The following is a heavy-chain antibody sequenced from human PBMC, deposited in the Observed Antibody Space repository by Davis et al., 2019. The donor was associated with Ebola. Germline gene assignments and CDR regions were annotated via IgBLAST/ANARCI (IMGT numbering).Heavy chain of an antibody. J-gene: IGHJ6*02. V-gene: IGHV3-7*01. CDR2: INQDGSEK. CDR1: GFTFRSYW. D-gene: IGHD3-10*01. Sequence: GESLKISCVTSGFTFRSYWMSWVRQAPGTGLEWVANINQDGSEKFYADSVGGRFTISRDNAKNTLYLQMNSLRAEDTAVYYCAREGERAYYYGSGEASYYYYYGMDVWGQGTTVTVSS. CDR3: AREGERAYYYGSGEASYYYYYGMDV.